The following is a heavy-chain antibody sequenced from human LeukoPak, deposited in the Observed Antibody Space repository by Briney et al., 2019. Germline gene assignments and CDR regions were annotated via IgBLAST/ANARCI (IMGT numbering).Heavy chain of an antibody. Sequence: GGSLRLSCAASGFTFSSYSVNWVRQAPGKGLEWVSSISSSSSYIYYADSVKGRFTISRDNAKNSLYLQMNSLRAEDTAVYYCARGRKDSSGFTNSFDYWGQGTLVTVSS. J-gene: IGHJ4*02. CDR1: GFTFSSYS. CDR2: ISSSSSYI. CDR3: ARGRKDSSGFTNSFDY. D-gene: IGHD3-22*01. V-gene: IGHV3-21*01.